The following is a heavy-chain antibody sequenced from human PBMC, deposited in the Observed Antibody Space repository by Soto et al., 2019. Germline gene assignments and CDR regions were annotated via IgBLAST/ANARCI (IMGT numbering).Heavy chain of an antibody. D-gene: IGHD3-10*01. J-gene: IGHJ4*02. CDR1: GYTFSSIG. V-gene: IGHV1-18*01. CDR2: ISPYKGNT. Sequence: QIQLVQSGAEVKKPGASVKVSCKASGYTFSSIGISWVRQAPGQGLEWMGGISPYKGNTHYAQGLQGRVTMTTDTSASTAYMELRSLRSDDTAVYYCARDLDASGSYYTDYWGQGTLVTVSS. CDR3: ARDLDASGSYYTDY.